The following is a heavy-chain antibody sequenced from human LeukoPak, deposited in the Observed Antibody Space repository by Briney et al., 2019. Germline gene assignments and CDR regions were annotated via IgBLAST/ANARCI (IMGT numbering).Heavy chain of an antibody. D-gene: IGHD2-8*01. CDR1: GFTFSDYS. CDR3: ARNGCPKGVCLDS. J-gene: IGHJ5*01. CDR2: IRGSGPGSGSGM. Sequence: GGSLRLSCAASGFTFSDYSMNWVRQAPGKGLEWISNIRGSGPGSGSGMYYADSVKGRFTISRDDAKNTLHLQVGSLTAEDMAVYYCARNGCPKGVCLDSWGHGTLVSVSS. V-gene: IGHV3-48*04.